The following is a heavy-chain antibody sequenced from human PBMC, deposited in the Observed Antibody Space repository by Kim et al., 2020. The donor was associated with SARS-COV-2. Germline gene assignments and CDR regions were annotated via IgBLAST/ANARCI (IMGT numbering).Heavy chain of an antibody. J-gene: IGHJ5*02. Sequence: NPSLKSRGTISVDTSKKPFSLKLSSVTAADTAVYYCARSPIFGVVPNWFDPWGQGTLVTVSS. CDR3: ARSPIFGVVPNWFDP. V-gene: IGHV4-39*07. D-gene: IGHD3-3*01.